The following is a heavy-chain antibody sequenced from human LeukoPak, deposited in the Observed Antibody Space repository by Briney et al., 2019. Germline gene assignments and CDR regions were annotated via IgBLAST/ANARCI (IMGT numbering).Heavy chain of an antibody. CDR1: GYTFTSYG. CDR3: ARDPLRSSGTFDY. D-gene: IGHD3-10*01. CDR2: ISAYNGNT. Sequence: ASVKVSCMASGYTFTSYGISWVRQAPGQGLEWMGWISAYNGNTNYAQKLQGSVTMTTDTSTSTAYMELRSLGSDDAAVYDCARDPLRSSGTFDYWGQGTLVTVSS. V-gene: IGHV1-18*01. J-gene: IGHJ4*02.